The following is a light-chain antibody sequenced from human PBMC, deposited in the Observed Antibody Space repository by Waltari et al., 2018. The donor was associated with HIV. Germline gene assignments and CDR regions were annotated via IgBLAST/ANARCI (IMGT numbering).Light chain of an antibody. J-gene: IGLJ3*02. V-gene: IGLV2-11*01. CDR3: CAYAGNYAWV. CDR1: SSHIDYRY. Sequence: QSALTQPRSVSGSPGQSVAISCTGTSSHIDYRYVSWYQQHPGEAPKVMIYGVDKRSSGVPDRFSGSKSGNTASLTISGLQADDEADYYCCAYAGNYAWVFGGGTKLTVL. CDR2: GVD.